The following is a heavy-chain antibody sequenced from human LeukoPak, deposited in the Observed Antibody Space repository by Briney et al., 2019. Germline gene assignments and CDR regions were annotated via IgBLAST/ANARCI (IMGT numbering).Heavy chain of an antibody. CDR1: GGTFSSYA. J-gene: IGHJ5*02. Sequence: GSSVKVSCKASGGTFSSYAISWVRQAPGQGLEWMGGIIPIFGTANYAQKFQGRVTITADESTSTAYMELSSLRSEDTAVYYCARXVVXMXNSKWFDPWGQGTLVTVSS. V-gene: IGHV1-69*01. CDR2: IIPIFGTA. D-gene: IGHD2-15*01. CDR3: ARXVVXMXNSKWFDP.